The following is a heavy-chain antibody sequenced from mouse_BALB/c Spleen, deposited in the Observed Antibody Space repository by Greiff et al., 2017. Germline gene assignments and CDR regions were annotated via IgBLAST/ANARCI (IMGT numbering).Heavy chain of an antibody. CDR1: GYTFTSYW. CDR3: TREEVYYSNFAY. J-gene: IGHJ3*01. CDR2: IYPGNSDT. V-gene: IGHV1-5*01. D-gene: IGHD2-1*01. Sequence: EVQLQQSGTVLARPGASVKMSCKASGYTFTSYWMHWVKQRPGQGLEWIGAIYPGNSDTSYNQKFKGKAKLTAVTSTSTAYMELSSLTNEDSAVYYCTREEVYYSNFAYWGQGTLVTVSA.